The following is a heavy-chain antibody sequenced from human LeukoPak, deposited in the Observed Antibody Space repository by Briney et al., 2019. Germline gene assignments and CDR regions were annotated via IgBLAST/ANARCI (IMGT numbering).Heavy chain of an antibody. V-gene: IGHV3-13*01. CDR2: IGTDDDT. CDR1: GFTFSSYD. J-gene: IGHJ4*02. D-gene: IGHD5/OR15-5a*01. CDR3: ARGGTSTLIDY. Sequence: GGSLRLSCAASGFTFSSYDMHWVRQPMGKGLEWVSAIGTDDDTYYPGSVKGRFTISRENAKNSLYLQMNSLRAGDTAVYYCARGGTSTLIDYWGQGTLVTVSS.